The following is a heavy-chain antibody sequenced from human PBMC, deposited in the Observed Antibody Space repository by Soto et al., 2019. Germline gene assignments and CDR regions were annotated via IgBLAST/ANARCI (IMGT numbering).Heavy chain of an antibody. D-gene: IGHD1-26*01. CDR1: GLTFSSYW. Sequence: EVQLVESGGGLVQPGGSLRLSCAASGLTFSSYWMHWVRQAPGKGLVWVSRINTDGSSTTYADSVKGRFTISRDNTKNTLYLQMSSLRVEDTAVYYCASASGSNIHFEYGGQGTLVTVSS. CDR2: INTDGSST. J-gene: IGHJ4*02. V-gene: IGHV3-74*01. CDR3: ASASGSNIHFEY.